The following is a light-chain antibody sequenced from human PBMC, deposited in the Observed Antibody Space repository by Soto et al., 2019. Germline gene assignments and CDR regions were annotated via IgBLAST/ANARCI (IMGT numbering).Light chain of an antibody. CDR1: QSVSSG. V-gene: IGKV3-20*01. Sequence: IVMTQSPSTLAVSPGERATLSCRACQSVSSGLAWYQQKPGQTPRLLIYAASSRATGIPDRFSGSGSGTDFTLTISRLEPEDFAVYYCQQYGSSPTFGGGTKVDIK. J-gene: IGKJ4*01. CDR3: QQYGSSPT. CDR2: AAS.